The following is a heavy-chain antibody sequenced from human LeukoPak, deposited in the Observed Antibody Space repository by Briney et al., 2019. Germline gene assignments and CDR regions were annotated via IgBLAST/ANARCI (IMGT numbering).Heavy chain of an antibody. V-gene: IGHV3-7*01. D-gene: IGHD5-12*01. CDR1: RFSFSGYW. CDR3: ARGGYSFDY. CDR2: LHADGSEK. Sequence: GGALRLSCVGSRFSFSGYWMSWVRQAPGKGVEWVARLHADGSEKYYVGSVKGRFTISGDNDKNSLYLQMNSLRVDDPAVYYCARGGYSFDYLRQGTLVTVSS. J-gene: IGHJ4*02.